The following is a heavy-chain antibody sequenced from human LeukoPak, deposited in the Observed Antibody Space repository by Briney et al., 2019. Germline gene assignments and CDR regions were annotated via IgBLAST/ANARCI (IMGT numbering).Heavy chain of an antibody. J-gene: IGHJ4*02. CDR3: AREGGFGELISFDY. Sequence: SETLSLTCTVSGGSISSHYWSWIRQPPGKGLEWIGYIYYSGSTNYNPSLKSRVTISVDTSKNQFSLKLSSVTAADTAVYYCAREGGFGELISFDYWGQGTLVTVSS. CDR2: IYYSGST. D-gene: IGHD3-10*01. CDR1: GGSISSHY. V-gene: IGHV4-59*11.